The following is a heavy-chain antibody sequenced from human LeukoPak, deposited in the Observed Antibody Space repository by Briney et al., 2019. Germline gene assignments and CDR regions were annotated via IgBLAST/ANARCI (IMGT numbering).Heavy chain of an antibody. CDR2: INWNGGST. CDR1: GFTFNSYW. V-gene: IGHV3-20*04. J-gene: IGHJ6*03. CDR3: AGHSNYDFWSGYYRDYMDV. D-gene: IGHD3-3*01. Sequence: GGSLRLSCAASGFTFNSYWMHWVRQAPGKGLEWVSGINWNGGSTGYADSVKGRFTISRDNAKNSLYLQMNSLRAEDTALYYCAGHSNYDFWSGYYRDYMDVWGKGTTVTVSS.